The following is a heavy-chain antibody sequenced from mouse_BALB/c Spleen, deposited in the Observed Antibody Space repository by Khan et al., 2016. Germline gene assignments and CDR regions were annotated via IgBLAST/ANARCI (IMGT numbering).Heavy chain of an antibody. D-gene: IGHD1-1*01. CDR2: INTYSGES. CDR3: ARYRYYYGSSRYFDV. Sequence: LVESGPELKKPGKTVKISCKASGYTFTNYGMNWVKQAPGKGLKWMGWINTYSGESTYADDFKGRFAFSLETSANTAYLQINNLKTEDTATYVGARYRYYYGSSRYFDVWGAGTTVTVSS. J-gene: IGHJ1*01. V-gene: IGHV9-3-1*01. CDR1: GYTFTNYG.